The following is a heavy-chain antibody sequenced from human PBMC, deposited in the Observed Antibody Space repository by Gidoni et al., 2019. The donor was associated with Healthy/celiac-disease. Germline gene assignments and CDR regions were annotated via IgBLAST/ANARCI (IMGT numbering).Heavy chain of an antibody. CDR2: IRYDGSNK. CDR3: AKDRRVGKRVGSGSSHFDY. V-gene: IGHV3-30*02. J-gene: IGHJ4*02. CDR1: GFTFSSYG. Sequence: QVQLVESGGGVVQPGGSLRLSCAASGFTFSSYGMHWVRQAPGKGLEWVAFIRYDGSNKYYADSVKGRFTISRDNSKNTLYLQMNSLRAEDTAVYYCAKDRRVGKRVGSGSSHFDYWGQGTLVTVSS. D-gene: IGHD3-10*01.